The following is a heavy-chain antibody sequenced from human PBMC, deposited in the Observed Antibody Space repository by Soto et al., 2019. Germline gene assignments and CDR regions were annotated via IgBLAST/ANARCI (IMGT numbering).Heavy chain of an antibody. CDR2: IKEDGSEK. CDR3: VRVGRLGGY. V-gene: IGHV3-7*03. D-gene: IGHD3-16*01. CDR1: GFTFSTYW. Sequence: QPGGSLRLSCAASGFTFSTYWMSWVRQAPGKGLEWVANIKEDGSEKYYVDSVKGRFTISRDNANNSLYLQTNSLRAEDTAVYYCVRVGRLGGYWGQGTLVTVSS. J-gene: IGHJ4*02.